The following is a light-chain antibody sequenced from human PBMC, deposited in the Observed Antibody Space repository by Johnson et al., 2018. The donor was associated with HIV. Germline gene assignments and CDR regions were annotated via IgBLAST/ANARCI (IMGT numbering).Light chain of an antibody. J-gene: IGLJ1*01. CDR2: DNN. Sequence: QSVLTQPPSVSAAPGQNVTISCSGTSSNIGNNYVSWYQHFPGTAPKLLIYDNNKRPSGIPARFSGSKSGTSATLGITGLQTGDGADYYCGTWDNSLNVYVFGTATKVTVL. V-gene: IGLV1-51*01. CDR3: GTWDNSLNVYV. CDR1: SSNIGNNY.